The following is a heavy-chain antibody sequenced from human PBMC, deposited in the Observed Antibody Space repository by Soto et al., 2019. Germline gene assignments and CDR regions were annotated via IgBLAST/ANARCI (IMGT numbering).Heavy chain of an antibody. Sequence: GGSLRLSCAASGFTFSDYYMSWIRQAPGKGLEWVSYISSSSGYINYADSVKGRFTISRDNSQNTLYLQMTSLRAEDTAVYYCARVSDSGSYFSYWGQGTLVTVSS. J-gene: IGHJ4*02. D-gene: IGHD1-26*01. CDR1: GFTFSDYY. CDR3: ARVSDSGSYFSY. V-gene: IGHV3-11*06. CDR2: ISSSSGYI.